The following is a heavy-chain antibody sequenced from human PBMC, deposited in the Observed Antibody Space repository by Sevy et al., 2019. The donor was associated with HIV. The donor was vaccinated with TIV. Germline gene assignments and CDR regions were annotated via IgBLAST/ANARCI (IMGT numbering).Heavy chain of an antibody. CDR3: TTDALRILAGMDV. J-gene: IGHJ6*02. D-gene: IGHD2-15*01. V-gene: IGHV3-15*01. CDR1: GFTFSNAW. Sequence: GGSLRLSCAASGFTFSNAWMSWVRQAPGKGLEWVGCIKSKTDGGTTDYAEPVKGRFTISREDSKNTQYLQMNNLKTDDTAGYYCTTDALRILAGMDVWGQGTTVTVSS. CDR2: IKSKTDGGTT.